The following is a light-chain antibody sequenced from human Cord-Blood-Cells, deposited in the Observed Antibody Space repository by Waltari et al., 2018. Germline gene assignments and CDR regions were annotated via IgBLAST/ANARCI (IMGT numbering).Light chain of an antibody. CDR2: AAS. V-gene: IGKV1-39*01. J-gene: IGKJ4*01. CDR3: QQSYS. Sequence: DIQMTQSPSSLSASVGDRVTITCRASQSISSYLNWYQQKPGKAPKLLIYAASSLQSGVPSRFSGSGSGTDFTLTISSLQPEDFATYYYQQSYSFGGGTKVESK. CDR1: QSISSY.